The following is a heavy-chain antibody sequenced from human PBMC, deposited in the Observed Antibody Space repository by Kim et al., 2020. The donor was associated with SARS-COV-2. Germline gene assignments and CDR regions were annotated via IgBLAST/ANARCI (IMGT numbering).Heavy chain of an antibody. J-gene: IGHJ5*02. CDR2: NSGNT. D-gene: IGHD1-26*01. CDR3: ARGEHHDH. V-gene: IGHV1-8*01. Sequence: NSGNTGYAQKFLGRVIMTRDTSINTAYLEVSSLNSEDTAVYYCARGEHHDHWGQGTLVTVSS.